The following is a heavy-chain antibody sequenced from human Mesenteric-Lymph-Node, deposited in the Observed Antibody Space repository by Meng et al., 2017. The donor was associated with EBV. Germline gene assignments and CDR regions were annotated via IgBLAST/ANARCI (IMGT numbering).Heavy chain of an antibody. J-gene: IGHJ4*02. CDR1: GYPFTSYG. CDR3: ARDGGAGGDKGY. V-gene: IGHV1-18*01. Sequence: VRLVQCGAGEKKPGAAVKVSCKASGYPFTSYGSTGVRQAPGQGLEWMGWISGYNGNTNYAQRFQGRVTMTTDTSTSTAYMELRSLRSDDTAVYYCARDGGAGGDKGYWGQGTLVTVSS. D-gene: IGHD3-16*01. CDR2: ISGYNGNT.